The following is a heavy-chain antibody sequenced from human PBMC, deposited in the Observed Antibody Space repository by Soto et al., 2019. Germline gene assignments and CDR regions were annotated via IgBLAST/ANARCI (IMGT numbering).Heavy chain of an antibody. CDR2: IRQSGDRS. D-gene: IGHD3-10*01. CDR1: GFNFRNFA. J-gene: IGHJ4*02. CDR3: VTAVRTRLDN. V-gene: IGHV3-23*01. Sequence: GGSLRLSCAASGFNFRNFAVCWVRRAPGKGLEWVSSIRQSGDRSSYADSAKGRFTISRDNSKNTLYLQMNGLRLDDTAVYYCVTAVRTRLDNWGPGTLVTVSS.